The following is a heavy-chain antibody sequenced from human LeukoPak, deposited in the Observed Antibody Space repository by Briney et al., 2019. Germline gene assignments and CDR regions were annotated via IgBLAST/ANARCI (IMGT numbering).Heavy chain of an antibody. CDR3: ARLGSGWVTDAFDI. J-gene: IGHJ3*02. CDR1: GASISSYY. CDR2: IFYSGGP. Sequence: PSETLSLTCTVSGASISSYYWTWIRQPPGKGLEWIGYIFYSGGPNYNPSLKSRVTISVDTSKNQFSLKLSSVTAADTAVYYCARLGSGWVTDAFDIWGQGTMVTVSS. D-gene: IGHD6-19*01. V-gene: IGHV4-59*08.